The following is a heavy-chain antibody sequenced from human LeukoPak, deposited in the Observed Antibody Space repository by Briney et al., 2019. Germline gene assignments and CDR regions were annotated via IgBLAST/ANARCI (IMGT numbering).Heavy chain of an antibody. CDR2: IIPILGIA. Sequence: SVKVSCEASAGTFSSYAISWVRQSPGQGLEWMGRIIPILGIANYAQKFQGRVTITADKSTSTAYMELSSLRSEDTAVYYCARIFLCRNINCNDAFDMSGQGTVVTVSS. CDR3: ARIFLCRNINCNDAFDM. D-gene: IGHD2-2*01. CDR1: AGTFSSYA. J-gene: IGHJ3*02. V-gene: IGHV1-69*04.